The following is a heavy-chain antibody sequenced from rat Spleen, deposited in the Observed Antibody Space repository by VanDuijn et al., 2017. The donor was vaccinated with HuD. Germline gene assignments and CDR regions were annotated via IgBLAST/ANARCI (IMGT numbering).Heavy chain of an antibody. J-gene: IGHJ2*01. CDR2: MTYNGDT. V-gene: IGHV2-34*01. Sequence: QVQLKESGPGPVQPSETLSLTCTVSGFSLTSYGVNWVRQPPGKGLEWVGRMTYNGDTSYNSALKYRLSISRDTSKNQVFLKMNSLQTEDTAIYFCTRGSFDYWGQGVMVTVSS. CDR1: GFSLTSYG. CDR3: TRGSFDY.